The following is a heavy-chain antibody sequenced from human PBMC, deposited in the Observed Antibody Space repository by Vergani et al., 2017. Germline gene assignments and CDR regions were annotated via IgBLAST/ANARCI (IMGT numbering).Heavy chain of an antibody. D-gene: IGHD2-15*01. CDR3: ARISGGSAPYLHY. CDR1: GFTFGDYY. V-gene: IGHV3-7*01. Sequence: EVHLEESGGGLVQPGGSLRLSCAASGFTFGDYYMAWIRLAPGKGLDWVASIKRDGTGTFYVDSVKGRFTISRDNAKTTLYLQMNSLRDEDRGVYYCARISGGSAPYLHYCGQGTLVTVAS. CDR2: IKRDGTGT. J-gene: IGHJ1*01.